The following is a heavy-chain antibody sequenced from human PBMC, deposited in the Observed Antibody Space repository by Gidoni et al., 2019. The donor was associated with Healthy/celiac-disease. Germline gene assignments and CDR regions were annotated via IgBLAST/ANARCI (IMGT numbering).Heavy chain of an antibody. CDR1: GFTFSSYG. D-gene: IGHD5-18*01. V-gene: IGHV3-33*01. J-gene: IGHJ4*02. CDR2: IWYDGSNK. Sequence: QVQLVESGGGVVQPGRPLRPSCAASGFTFSSYGMHWVRQDPGKGLEWVAVIWYDGSNKYYADSVKGRFTISRDNSKNTLYLQMNSLRAEDTAVYYCAREIPNTAMVNWGQGTLVTVSS. CDR3: AREIPNTAMVN.